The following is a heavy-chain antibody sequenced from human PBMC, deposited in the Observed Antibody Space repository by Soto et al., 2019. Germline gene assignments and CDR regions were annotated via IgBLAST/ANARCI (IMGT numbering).Heavy chain of an antibody. Sequence: QLQLQESGSGLVKPSQTLSLTCAVSGGSISSGGYSWSWIRQPPGKGLEWIGYIYHSGSTYYNPSLKSRVTISVDRSKNQFSLKLSSVTAADTAVYYCARAVPRGGYDPNYYYGMDVWGQGTTVTVSS. V-gene: IGHV4-30-2*01. CDR2: IYHSGST. CDR1: GGSISSGGYS. CDR3: ARAVPRGGYDPNYYYGMDV. J-gene: IGHJ6*02. D-gene: IGHD5-12*01.